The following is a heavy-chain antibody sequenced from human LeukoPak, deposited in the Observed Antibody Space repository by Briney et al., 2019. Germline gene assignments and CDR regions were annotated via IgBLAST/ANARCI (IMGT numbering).Heavy chain of an antibody. CDR2: FDPEDGET. CDR3: ATDPPKQWLVPTFGMLHYYGMDV. Sequence: GASVKVPCKVSGYNLTELSMYWVRQAPGKGLEWMGGFDPEDGETIYAQRFQGRLTMTEDTSTDTAYMELTSLRFEDTAVYYCATDPPKQWLVPTFGMLHYYGMDVWGQGTTVTVSS. D-gene: IGHD6-19*01. CDR1: GYNLTELS. J-gene: IGHJ6*02. V-gene: IGHV1-24*01.